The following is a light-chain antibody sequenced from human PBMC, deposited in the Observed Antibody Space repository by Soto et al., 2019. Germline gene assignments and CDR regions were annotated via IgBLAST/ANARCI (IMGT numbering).Light chain of an antibody. V-gene: IGLV2-14*03. CDR2: DVS. CDR1: SSDVGGYNS. CDR3: KSCTSRSTYV. J-gene: IGLJ1*01. Sequence: QSVLTQPASVSVSPGQSITISCTGTSSDVGGYNSVSWYQHHPGKAPKLMIYDVSNRSSGVSSRFSGSKSDNTASLTISGLQAEDEADYYCKSCTSRSTYVFGTGTKVTVL.